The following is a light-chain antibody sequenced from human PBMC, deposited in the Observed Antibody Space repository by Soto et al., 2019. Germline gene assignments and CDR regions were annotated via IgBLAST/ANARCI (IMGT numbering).Light chain of an antibody. CDR3: LQDFNYPLT. J-gene: IGKJ4*01. CDR1: QGIRND. CDR2: AAS. Sequence: GDSVTITCRASQGIRNDLGWFQQKPGKAPKLLIYAASNLQSGVPSRFSGSGSGTDFTLTISSLQPEDFATYYCLQDFNYPLTFGGGTKVDIK. V-gene: IGKV1-6*01.